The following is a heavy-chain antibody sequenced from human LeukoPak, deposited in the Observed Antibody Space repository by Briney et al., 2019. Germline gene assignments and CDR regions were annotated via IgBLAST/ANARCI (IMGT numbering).Heavy chain of an antibody. CDR2: IYYSGST. J-gene: IGHJ4*02. Sequence: SETLSLTRTVSGGSISSSSYYWGWIRQPPGKGLEWIGSIYYSGSTYYNPSLKSLVPISVDTSKNQFSLKLSCVTAADTAVYYCARGVGATGFDYWGQGTLVTVSS. V-gene: IGHV4-39*01. CDR3: ARGVGATGFDY. CDR1: GGSISSSSYY. D-gene: IGHD1-26*01.